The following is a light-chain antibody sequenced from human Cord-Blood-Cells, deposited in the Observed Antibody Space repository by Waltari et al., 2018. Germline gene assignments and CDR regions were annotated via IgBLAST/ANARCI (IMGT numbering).Light chain of an antibody. V-gene: IGKV3-20*01. Sequence: EIALTQSPGTLSLSPGERATLSCRASQSVSSSYLAWYQKKPGQAPRLLIYGASSRATGIPDRFSGSGSGTDFTLTISRLEPEDFAVYYCQQYGSSRTFGQGTKVEIK. CDR2: GAS. J-gene: IGKJ1*01. CDR1: QSVSSSY. CDR3: QQYGSSRT.